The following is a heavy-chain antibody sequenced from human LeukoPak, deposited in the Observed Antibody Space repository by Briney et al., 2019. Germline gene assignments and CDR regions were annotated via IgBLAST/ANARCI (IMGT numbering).Heavy chain of an antibody. Sequence: PSETLSLTCTVSGGSISSGSHYWSWIRQPAGKGLEWIGRIYTSGSTNYNPSLKSRVTISVDTSKNQFSLKLSSVTAADTAVYYCARQYGGNSVHFDPWGQGTLVTVSS. CDR2: IYTSGST. CDR3: ARQYGGNSVHFDP. D-gene: IGHD4-23*01. V-gene: IGHV4-61*02. CDR1: GGSISSGSHY. J-gene: IGHJ5*02.